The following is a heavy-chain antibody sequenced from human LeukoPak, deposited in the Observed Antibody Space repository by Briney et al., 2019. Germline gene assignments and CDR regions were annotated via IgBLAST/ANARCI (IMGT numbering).Heavy chain of an antibody. CDR1: GYTFTSYY. J-gene: IGHJ4*02. CDR3: ARDVGDDILTGYYPGAY. CDR2: INPSGGST. D-gene: IGHD3-9*01. Sequence: ASVKVSCKASGYTFTSYYMHWVRQAPGQGLEWMGIINPSGGSTSYAQKFQGRVTMTRDTSTSTVYMELSSLRSEDTAVYYCARDVGDDILTGYYPGAYWGQGTLVTVSS. V-gene: IGHV1-46*01.